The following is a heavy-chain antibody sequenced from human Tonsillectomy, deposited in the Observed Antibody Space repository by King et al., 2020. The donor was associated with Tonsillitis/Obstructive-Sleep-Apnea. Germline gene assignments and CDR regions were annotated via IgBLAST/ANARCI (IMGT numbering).Heavy chain of an antibody. CDR1: GYMFTNYG. D-gene: IGHD1-26*01. Sequence: VQLVQSGAEVKKPGASVKVSCKASGYMFTNYGISWVRQAPGQGLEWMGWISGYNGYTNYAQTFQGRVTMTIDTSTTTAYMELRSLRSDDTAVYYCARENSGTYSFDYWGQGTLVTVSS. V-gene: IGHV1-18*01. CDR3: ARENSGTYSFDY. CDR2: ISGYNGYT. J-gene: IGHJ4*02.